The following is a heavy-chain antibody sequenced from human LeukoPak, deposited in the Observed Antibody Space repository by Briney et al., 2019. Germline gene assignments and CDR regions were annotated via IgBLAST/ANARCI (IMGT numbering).Heavy chain of an antibody. Sequence: PGGSLRLSCAASGFTLSSYGMHWVRQAPGKGLEWVAFIGYDGNNKYYPDSVKGRFTISRDNAINSLYLQMNSLKVEDTAVYYCARDPAFGALDYWGQGTLVTVSS. J-gene: IGHJ4*02. CDR3: ARDPAFGALDY. CDR2: IGYDGNNK. V-gene: IGHV3-30*02. D-gene: IGHD3-10*01. CDR1: GFTLSSYG.